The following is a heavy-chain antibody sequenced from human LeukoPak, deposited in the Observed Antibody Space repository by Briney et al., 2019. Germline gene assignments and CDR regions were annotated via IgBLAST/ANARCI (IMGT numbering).Heavy chain of an antibody. D-gene: IGHD1-26*01. CDR1: GGSISSGDYN. CDR3: ARVREWELSYFDY. J-gene: IGHJ4*02. V-gene: IGHV4-30-4*08. Sequence: PSQTLSLTCTVSGGSISSGDYNWSWIRQPPGKGLEWIGYIHYSGSTYYNPSLKSRVTISVDTSKNQFSLKLSSVTAADTAVYYCARVREWELSYFDYWGQGTLVTVSS. CDR2: IHYSGST.